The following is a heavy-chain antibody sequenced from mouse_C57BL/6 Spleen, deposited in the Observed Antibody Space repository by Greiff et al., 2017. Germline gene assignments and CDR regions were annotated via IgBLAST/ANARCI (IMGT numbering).Heavy chain of an antibody. V-gene: IGHV1-52*01. CDR3: ARLVSSGYFDY. CDR1: GYTFTSYW. D-gene: IGHD3-2*02. Sequence: QFQLQQPGAELVRPGSSVKLSCKASGYTFTSYWMHWVKQRPIQGLEWIGNIDPSDSETHYNQKFKDKATLTVDKSSSTAYMQLSSLTSEDSAVYYCARLVSSGYFDYWGQGTTLTVSS. J-gene: IGHJ2*01. CDR2: IDPSDSET.